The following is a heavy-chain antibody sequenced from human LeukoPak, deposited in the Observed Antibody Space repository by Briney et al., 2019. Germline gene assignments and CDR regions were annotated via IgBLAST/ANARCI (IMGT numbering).Heavy chain of an antibody. Sequence: GGSLRLSCAASGSTFSSYSMNWVRQAPGKGLEWVSSISSSSSYIYYADSVKGRFTISRDNAKNSLYLQMNSLRAEDTAVYYCARYQGDFWSGYYGGNTYFDYWGQGTLVTVSS. CDR1: GSTFSSYS. V-gene: IGHV3-21*01. J-gene: IGHJ4*02. CDR2: ISSSSSYI. CDR3: ARYQGDFWSGYYGGNTYFDY. D-gene: IGHD3-3*01.